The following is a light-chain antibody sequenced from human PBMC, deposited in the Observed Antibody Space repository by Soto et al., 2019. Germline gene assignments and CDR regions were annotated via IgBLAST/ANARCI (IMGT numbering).Light chain of an antibody. CDR1: QNINAW. V-gene: IGKV1-5*01. J-gene: IGKJ2*01. CDR3: QQCHIDYT. CDR2: DAS. Sequence: DIQMTQSPSTLSSSVGDRVTITCRASQNINAWLAWYQQKPGQAPKLLISDASTLESGVSSRFSGSGYGTEFTLTISSLQPDDIATYYCQQCHIDYTFGQGTKLEIK.